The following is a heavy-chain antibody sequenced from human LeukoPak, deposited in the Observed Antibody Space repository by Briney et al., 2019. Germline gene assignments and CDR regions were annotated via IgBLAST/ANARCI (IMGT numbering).Heavy chain of an antibody. CDR1: GGSISSYY. J-gene: IGHJ6*02. Sequence: SETLSLTCTVSGGSISSYYWSWIRQPPGKGLEWIGYIYYSGSTNYNPSLKSRVTISVDTSKNQFSLKLSSVTAADTAVYYCARYVVVPAAIGGGTYCYYYGMDVWGQGTTVTVSS. D-gene: IGHD2-2*02. CDR2: IYYSGST. V-gene: IGHV4-59*01. CDR3: ARYVVVPAAIGGGTYCYYYGMDV.